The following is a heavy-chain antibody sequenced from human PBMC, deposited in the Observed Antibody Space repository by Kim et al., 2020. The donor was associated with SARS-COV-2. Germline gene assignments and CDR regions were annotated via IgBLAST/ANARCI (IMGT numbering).Heavy chain of an antibody. D-gene: IGHD2-15*01. CDR3: ARYCIGDRCFSPSSSAY. Sequence: SETLSLTCTVSGGSISGYYWSWIRQPPRKELEWFGYISNTGSTSNNPSLRSRVDISLNTSKKHFPLKLSPLTPADTAVYYFARYCIGDRCFSPSSSAYWG. CDR1: GGSISGYY. CDR2: ISNTGST. V-gene: IGHV4-59*01. J-gene: IGHJ4*01.